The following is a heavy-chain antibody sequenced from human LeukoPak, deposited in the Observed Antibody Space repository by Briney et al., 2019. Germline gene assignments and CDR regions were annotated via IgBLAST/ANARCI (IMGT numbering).Heavy chain of an antibody. D-gene: IGHD3-22*01. CDR3: ARNFFFNAGFYVDY. Sequence: GGSLRLSCAVSGFTFSDRYMDWVRQAPGKGLEWVARSRNRANGYTTEYAASVKGRFVISRDDSENSLFLQMNSLKTEDTAIYYCARNFFFNAGFYVDYWGQGALVTVSS. V-gene: IGHV3-72*01. J-gene: IGHJ4*02. CDR2: SRNRANGYTT. CDR1: GFTFSDRY.